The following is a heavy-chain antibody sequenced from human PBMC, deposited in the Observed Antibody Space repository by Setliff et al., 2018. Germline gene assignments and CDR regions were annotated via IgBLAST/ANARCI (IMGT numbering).Heavy chain of an antibody. CDR2: IYPGDSDT. V-gene: IGHV5-51*01. CDR3: SSSSGSSSNDAFDI. D-gene: IGHD1-26*01. CDR1: GYRFSSHW. Sequence: GESLKLSCKGSGYRFSSHWIGWVRQMPGQGHEWMGIIYPGDSDTRYSPSFQGQVTISADKSISTAYLQWSSLKASDTAMYYCSSSSGSSSNDAFDIWGQGTTVTVSS. J-gene: IGHJ3*02.